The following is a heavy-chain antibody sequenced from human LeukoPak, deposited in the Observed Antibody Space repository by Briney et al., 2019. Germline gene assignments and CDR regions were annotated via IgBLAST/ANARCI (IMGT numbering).Heavy chain of an antibody. CDR2: IYHIGIT. Sequence: SETLSLTCTVPGGSISSGGYSWSWIRQPPGKGLEWIGYIYHIGITYYNQSLESRVTISVDESKSQFSLKLTSVTAADTAVYYWSRVSLGQGVGGYFDLWGLGTLVTVSS. D-gene: IGHD3-10*01. CDR1: GGSISSGGYS. CDR3: SRVSLGQGVGGYFDL. V-gene: IGHV4-30-2*01. J-gene: IGHJ2*01.